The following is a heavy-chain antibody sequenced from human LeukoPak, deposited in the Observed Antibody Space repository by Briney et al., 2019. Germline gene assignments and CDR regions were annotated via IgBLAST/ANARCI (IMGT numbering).Heavy chain of an antibody. CDR1: GGSISSSSYY. J-gene: IGHJ5*02. CDR3: AREWDSYGSGSYYNPFDGFDP. Sequence: PSETLSLTCTVSGGSISSSSYYWGWIRQPPGKGLEWIGYIYYSGSTNYNPSLKSRVTISVDTSKNQFSLKLSPVTAADTAVYYCAREWDSYGSGSYYNPFDGFDPWGQGTLVTVSS. D-gene: IGHD3-10*01. CDR2: IYYSGST. V-gene: IGHV4-61*01.